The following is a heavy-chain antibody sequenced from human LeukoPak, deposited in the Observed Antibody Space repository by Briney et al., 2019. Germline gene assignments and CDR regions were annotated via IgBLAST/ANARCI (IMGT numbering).Heavy chain of an antibody. Sequence: ASVKVSCKASGYTFTSYYMHWVRQAPGQGLEWMGIINPSGGSTSYAQKFQGRVTMTRDTSTSTVYMELSSLRSEDTAVYYCAGDVTMYYDSRGLDAFDIWGQGTMVTVSS. V-gene: IGHV1-46*01. CDR3: AGDVTMYYDSRGLDAFDI. D-gene: IGHD3-22*01. CDR2: INPSGGST. J-gene: IGHJ3*02. CDR1: GYTFTSYY.